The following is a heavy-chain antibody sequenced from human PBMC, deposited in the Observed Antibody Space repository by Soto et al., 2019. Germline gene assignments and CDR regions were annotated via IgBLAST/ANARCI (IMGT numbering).Heavy chain of an antibody. Sequence: QVQLVQSGAEVKKPGSSVKVSCKASGGTFSSYAISWVRQAPGRGLEWMGGIIPIFGTANYAQKFQGRVTITADKSTSTAYMEMSSLRSEDTAVYYCARDRSSSAYYYYGMAVWGQGTTVTVSS. D-gene: IGHD6-19*01. J-gene: IGHJ6*02. CDR2: IIPIFGTA. CDR3: ARDRSSSAYYYYGMAV. CDR1: GGTFSSYA. V-gene: IGHV1-69*06.